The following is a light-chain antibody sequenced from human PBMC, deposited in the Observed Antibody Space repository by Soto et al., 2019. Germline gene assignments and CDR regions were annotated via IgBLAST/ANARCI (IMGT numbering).Light chain of an antibody. Sequence: EIVLTQSPGTLSLSPGERATLSCRASQSVSSSYLAWYQQKPGQAPRLLIYGASSRATGVPDRFSGSGSGKDFNLTISRLEPEDFSVYYCQQYGSSHRYTFCQGTKLAIK. J-gene: IGKJ2*01. CDR3: QQYGSSHRYT. V-gene: IGKV3-20*01. CDR2: GAS. CDR1: QSVSSSY.